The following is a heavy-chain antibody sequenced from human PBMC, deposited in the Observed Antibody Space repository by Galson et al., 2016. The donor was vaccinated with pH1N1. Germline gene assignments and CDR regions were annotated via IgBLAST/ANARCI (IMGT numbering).Heavy chain of an antibody. CDR2: IIPIFNTA. J-gene: IGHJ2*01. Sequence: SVKVSCKASGGTFGSFGINWVRQAPGQGLEWMGGIIPIFNTAKYARNFQGRVTITADESTTTAYMELSSLRSDDTAVYFCAREDYYDTDLSDWYFDLWGRGTLLTV. CDR3: AREDYYDTDLSDWYFDL. V-gene: IGHV1-69*13. D-gene: IGHD3-22*01. CDR1: GGTFGSFG.